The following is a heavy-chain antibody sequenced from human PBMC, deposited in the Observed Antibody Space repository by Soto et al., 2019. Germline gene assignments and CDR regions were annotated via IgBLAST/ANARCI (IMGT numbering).Heavy chain of an antibody. CDR2: IQPDGVTK. CDR1: GFSLTVYS. Sequence: QVQLVESGGGVVQPGRSLRLSCRISGFSLTVYSMNWVRQAPAKGLEWVAVIQPDGVTKNYADSVQGRFVISGDNSKNTLYLEMDSLTPEDTAVYYCARGLQGFDYWGQGTLVTVYS. V-gene: IGHV3-30*09. CDR3: ARGLQGFDY. J-gene: IGHJ4*02.